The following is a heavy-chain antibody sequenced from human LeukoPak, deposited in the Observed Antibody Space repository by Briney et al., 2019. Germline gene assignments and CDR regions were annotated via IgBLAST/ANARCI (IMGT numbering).Heavy chain of an antibody. J-gene: IGHJ4*02. CDR1: GFTFDAFG. V-gene: IGHV3-20*04. CDR2: IRGDAGST. D-gene: IGHD7-27*01. Sequence: GGSLRLSCAASGFTFDAFGMTWVRQAPGKGLEWVSAIRGDAGSTGYADSAKGRFTISRDNAKNSLYLQMNSLRVEDTALYYCARVWAWGSGNYFDNWGQGTLVTVSS. CDR3: ARVWAWGSGNYFDN.